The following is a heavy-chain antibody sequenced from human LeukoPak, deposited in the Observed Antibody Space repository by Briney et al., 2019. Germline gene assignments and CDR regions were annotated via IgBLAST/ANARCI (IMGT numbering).Heavy chain of an antibody. V-gene: IGHV3-23*01. D-gene: IGHD6-19*01. CDR3: AKPYSSGWQGGENYFDY. CDR2: ISGSGGST. CDR1: GFTFSSYA. Sequence: PGGSLRLSCAASGFTFSSYAMSWVRQAPGKGLEWVSAISGSGGSTYYADSVKGRFTISRDNSKNTLYLQMNSLRAEDTAVYYCAKPYSSGWQGGENYFDYWGQGTLVTVSS. J-gene: IGHJ4*02.